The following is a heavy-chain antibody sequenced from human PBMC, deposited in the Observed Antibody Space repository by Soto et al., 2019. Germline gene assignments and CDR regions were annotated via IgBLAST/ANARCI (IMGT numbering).Heavy chain of an antibody. Sequence: TSETLSLTCAVSGDSISSSNWWSWVRQPPGRGLEWIGYVFSSGYSETTHYNPSLKSRVAISVDTSKNQFSLKLNSVTAADTAVYYCARRNGLASDFDPWGQGTLVTVSS. J-gene: IGHJ5*02. CDR1: GDSISSSNW. CDR2: VFSSGYSETT. CDR3: ARRNGLASDFDP. V-gene: IGHV4-4*02. D-gene: IGHD6-13*01.